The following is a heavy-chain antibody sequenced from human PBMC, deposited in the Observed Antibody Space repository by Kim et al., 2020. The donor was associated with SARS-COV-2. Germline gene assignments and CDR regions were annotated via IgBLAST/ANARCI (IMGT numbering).Heavy chain of an antibody. CDR1: RFIFSDFG. Sequence: GGSLRLSCAASRFIFSDFGFHWVRQAPGKGLERVAAIAYYGTNVYYADSVKGRFTISRDNSRDTLYLQMGSLRVEDTAIYYCAKGPLNRYGIGGTYY. D-gene: IGHD2-15*01. CDR3: AKGPLNRYGIGGTYY. J-gene: IGHJ6*01. V-gene: IGHV3-33*06. CDR2: IAYYGTNV.